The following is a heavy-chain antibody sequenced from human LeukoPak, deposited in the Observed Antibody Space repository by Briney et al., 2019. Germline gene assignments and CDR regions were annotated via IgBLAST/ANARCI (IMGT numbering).Heavy chain of an antibody. Sequence: QPGGSLRLSCAASGFTFSSYAMHWVRQAPGKGLEWVAVISYDGSNKYYADSVKGRFTISRDNSKNTLYLQMNSLRAEDTAVYYCARGLTRGHDFWSGTHYMDVWGKGTTVAVSS. V-gene: IGHV3-30-3*01. CDR2: ISYDGSNK. CDR3: ARGLTRGHDFWSGTHYMDV. J-gene: IGHJ6*03. CDR1: GFTFSSYA. D-gene: IGHD3-3*01.